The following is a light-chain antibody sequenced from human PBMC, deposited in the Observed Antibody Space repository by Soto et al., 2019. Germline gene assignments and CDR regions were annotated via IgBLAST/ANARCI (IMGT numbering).Light chain of an antibody. J-gene: IGLJ2*01. CDR2: SNN. CDR3: AGWDDSLKAPV. Sequence: QSVLTQPPSASGTPGQRVTISCSGSSSNIGRNTVNWYQQLPGTAPKLLIYSNNQRPSGVPDRFSGSNTGTSGSLAISGLQSEDEADYYCAGWDDSLKAPVFGGGTKLTVL. V-gene: IGLV1-44*01. CDR1: SSNIGRNT.